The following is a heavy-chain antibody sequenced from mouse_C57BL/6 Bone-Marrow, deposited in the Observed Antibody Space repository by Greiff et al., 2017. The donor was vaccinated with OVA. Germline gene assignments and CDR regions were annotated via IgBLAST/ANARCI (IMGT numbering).Heavy chain of an antibody. CDR2: IHPNSGST. V-gene: IGHV1-64*01. J-gene: IGHJ3*01. CDR3: ARNGYYLRLTY. CDR1: GYTFTSYW. Sequence: VQLQQPGAGLVKPGASVKLSCKASGYTFTSYWMHWVKQRPGQGLEWIGMIHPNSGSTNYNEKFKSKATLTVDKSSSTAYMQLSSLTSEDSAVYYCARNGYYLRLTYWGQGTLVTVSA. D-gene: IGHD2-3*01.